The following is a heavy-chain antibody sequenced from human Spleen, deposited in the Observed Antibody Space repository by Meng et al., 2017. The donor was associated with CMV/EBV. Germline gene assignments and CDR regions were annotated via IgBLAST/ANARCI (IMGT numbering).Heavy chain of an antibody. V-gene: IGHV3-23*01. Sequence: GESLKISCAASGFNFGSYAMSWVRQAPGKGLEWVSAISGSGCSTYYADSVKGRFTISRDNSKNTLSLQMNSLRAEATAVYFCAKNSAPLALFGGATRWYFDYWGQGTLVTVSS. CDR3: AKNSAPLALFGGATRWYFDY. D-gene: IGHD3-3*01. CDR2: ISGSGCST. J-gene: IGHJ4*02. CDR1: GFNFGSYA.